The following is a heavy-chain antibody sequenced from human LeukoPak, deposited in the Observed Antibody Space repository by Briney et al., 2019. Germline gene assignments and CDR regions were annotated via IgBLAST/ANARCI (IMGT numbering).Heavy chain of an antibody. CDR3: ARQGIAVADFDY. D-gene: IGHD6-19*01. V-gene: IGHV1-2*02. CDR2: INPNSGGT. CDR1: GYTFTGYH. J-gene: IGHJ4*02. Sequence: ASVKVSCKASGYTFTGYHMHWVRQAPGQGLEWMGWINPNSGGTNYAQKFRGRVTMTRDTSISTAYMELSRLRSDDTAVYYCARQGIAVADFDYWGQGTLVTVSS.